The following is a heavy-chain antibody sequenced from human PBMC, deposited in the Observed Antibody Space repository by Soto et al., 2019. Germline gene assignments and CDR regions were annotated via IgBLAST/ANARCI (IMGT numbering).Heavy chain of an antibody. D-gene: IGHD2-15*01. CDR2: LNPDSGAT. Sequence: QVRLVQSGAEVKKPGASVKVSCKASGYTLTDHYIHWVRQAPGQGLEWMGRLNPDSGATNYALKFQGRVIMSTDTSINTAYMELRWLTSDDTAVYYCARDPSTQGWFDPWGQGTLVTVSS. CDR3: ARDPSTQGWFDP. CDR1: GYTLTDHY. J-gene: IGHJ5*02. V-gene: IGHV1-2*06.